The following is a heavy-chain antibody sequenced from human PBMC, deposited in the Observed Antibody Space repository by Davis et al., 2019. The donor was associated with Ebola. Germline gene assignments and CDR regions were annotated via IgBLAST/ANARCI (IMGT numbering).Heavy chain of an antibody. J-gene: IGHJ6*02. CDR2: IKQDGSEK. CDR3: ATRQTPVIRLYGMDV. CDR1: GFTFSSYA. V-gene: IGHV3-7*01. Sequence: GGSLRLSCAASGFTFSSYAMSWVRQAPGKGLEWVANIKQDGSEKFYVDSVKGRFIISRDNAKNSLYLQMNSLRAEDTAVYYCATRQTPVIRLYGMDVWGQGTTVIVSS. D-gene: IGHD3-10*01.